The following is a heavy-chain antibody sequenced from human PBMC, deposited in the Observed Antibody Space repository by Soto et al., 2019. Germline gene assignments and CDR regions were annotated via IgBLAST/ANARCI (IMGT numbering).Heavy chain of an antibody. V-gene: IGHV4-34*02. D-gene: IGHD2-21*01. J-gene: IGHJ4*02. CDR2: ISHGGRT. Sequence: QVQLQQWGAGLLKPSETLSLTCAVYGGSFSGYYWSWIRQPPGKGLEWIGRISHGGRTSYDPSLETRVTISLDTSKNQFSLNLSSVTAADTAIYYCARDSGDYLDYWGQGTLVTVSS. CDR3: ARDSGDYLDY. CDR1: GGSFSGYY.